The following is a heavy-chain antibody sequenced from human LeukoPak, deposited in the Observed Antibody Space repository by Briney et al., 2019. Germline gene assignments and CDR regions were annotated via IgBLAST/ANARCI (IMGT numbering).Heavy chain of an antibody. CDR1: GDSVSSNSAA. Sequence: SQTLSLTCAISGDSVSSNSAAWNWIRQSPSRGLEWLGRTYYRSKWYNDYAVSVKSRITINPDTSKNQFSLQLNSVTPEDTAVYYCARTPFSSSSTYNWFDPWGQGTLVTVSS. CDR2: TYYRSKWYN. J-gene: IGHJ5*02. V-gene: IGHV6-1*01. D-gene: IGHD6-13*01. CDR3: ARTPFSSSSTYNWFDP.